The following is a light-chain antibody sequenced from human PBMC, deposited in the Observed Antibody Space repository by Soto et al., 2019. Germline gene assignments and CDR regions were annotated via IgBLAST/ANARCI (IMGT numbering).Light chain of an antibody. Sequence: EILLTQSPATLSLSAGERATLSCRAGQTISNYLAWYQQKPGQAPRLLIYDASNRATDIPARFSGSGSGTAFTLTISSLEPDDFAVYYCQHGGAFGPGTKVEIK. CDR2: DAS. CDR3: QHGGA. CDR1: QTISNY. J-gene: IGKJ3*01. V-gene: IGKV3-11*01.